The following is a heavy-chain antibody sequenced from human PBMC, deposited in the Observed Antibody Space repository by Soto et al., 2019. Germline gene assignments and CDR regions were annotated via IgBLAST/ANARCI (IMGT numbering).Heavy chain of an antibody. Sequence: GGSLRLSCAASGFTFSSYSMNWVRQAPGKGLELVSSISSSSSYIYYADSVKGRFTISRDNAKNSLYLQMNSLRAEDTAVYYCARTPMVREDYYFDYWGQGTLVTVSS. D-gene: IGHD3-10*01. J-gene: IGHJ4*02. V-gene: IGHV3-21*01. CDR3: ARTPMVREDYYFDY. CDR2: ISSSSSYI. CDR1: GFTFSSYS.